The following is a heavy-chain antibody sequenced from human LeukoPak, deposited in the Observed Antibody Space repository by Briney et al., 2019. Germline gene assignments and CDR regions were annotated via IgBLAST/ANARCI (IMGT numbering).Heavy chain of an antibody. J-gene: IGHJ4*02. V-gene: IGHV3-21*01. CDR1: GFTFSSYS. D-gene: IGHD3-22*01. CDR2: ISSSSSYI. CDR3: ARGSTYYDSSGQVPFDY. Sequence: GGSLRLSCAASGFTFSSYSMNWVRQAPGKGLEWVSSISSSSSYIYYADSVKGRFTISRDNAKNSLYLQMSSLRPEDTAVYYCARGSTYYDSSGQVPFDYWGQGTLVTVSS.